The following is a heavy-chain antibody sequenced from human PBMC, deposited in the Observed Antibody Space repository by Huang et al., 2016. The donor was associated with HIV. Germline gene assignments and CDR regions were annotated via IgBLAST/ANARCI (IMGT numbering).Heavy chain of an antibody. CDR1: GYRFTTYG. CDR2: VSPYNTKT. J-gene: IGHJ4*02. Sequence: QVQLMQSGPEVKKPGASMRVSCKASGYRFTTYGLNWVRQAPGHGREWMGWVSPYNTKTDDAEKFQGRVTLSRDTSTTTAYMELRSLRSDDTAMYDCATDYYANFDHWGQGTLVTISS. CDR3: ATDYYANFDH. D-gene: IGHD2-2*01. V-gene: IGHV1-18*04.